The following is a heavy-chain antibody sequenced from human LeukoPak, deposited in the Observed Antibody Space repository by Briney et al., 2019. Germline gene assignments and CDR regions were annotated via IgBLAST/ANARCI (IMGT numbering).Heavy chain of an antibody. V-gene: IGHV4-61*10. J-gene: IGHJ5*02. Sequence: TTETLSLTCTVSGGSISSGSYYWSWIRQPAGKGLEWIGRIYYSGSTNYNPSLKSRVTISVGTSKNQFSLKLSSVTAADTAVYYCARGVVPAAIGGNWFDPWGQGTLVTVSS. CDR3: ARGVVPAAIGGNWFDP. CDR1: GGSISSGSYY. CDR2: IYYSGST. D-gene: IGHD2-2*02.